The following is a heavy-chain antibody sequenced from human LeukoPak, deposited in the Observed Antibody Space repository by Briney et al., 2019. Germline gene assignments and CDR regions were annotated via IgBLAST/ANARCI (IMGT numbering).Heavy chain of an antibody. J-gene: IGHJ4*02. Sequence: PGGSLRLSCAASEFTFSSYSMNWVRQAPGKGLEWVSSISSSSSYIYYADSVKGRFTISRDNAKNSLYLQMNSLRAEDTAVYYCARERYDKWSYFSGDDYWGQGTLVTVSS. CDR1: EFTFSSYS. V-gene: IGHV3-21*01. CDR3: ARERYDKWSYFSGDDY. D-gene: IGHD3-10*01. CDR2: ISSSSSYI.